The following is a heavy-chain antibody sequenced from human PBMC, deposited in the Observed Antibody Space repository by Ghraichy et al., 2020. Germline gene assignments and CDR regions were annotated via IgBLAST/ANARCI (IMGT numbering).Heavy chain of an antibody. CDR2: IHSGETT. J-gene: IGHJ3*02. CDR3: ARKNDPFDI. CDR1: GLSDSINY. Sequence: GGSLRLSCVASGLSDSINYMSWVRQAPGKGLEWVSLIHSGETTYYADSVKDRFTISRDNSKNTVFLQMNSLRAEDTAVYYCARKNDPFDIWGQGTMVTVSS. V-gene: IGHV3-66*01.